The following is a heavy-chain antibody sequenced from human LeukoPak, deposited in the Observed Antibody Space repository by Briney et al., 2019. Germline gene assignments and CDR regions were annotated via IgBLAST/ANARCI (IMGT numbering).Heavy chain of an antibody. V-gene: IGHV6-1*01. Sequence: SQTLSLTCAISGDSVSSSSDAWNWIRQSPSRGLEWLGRTYYRSNDYAVSAKTQMTINVDTSKNLVSLQLSSVTPEDTAVYYCARGRNNAFDIWGQGTLVTVS. CDR3: ARGRNNAFDI. CDR2: TYYRSN. D-gene: IGHD1/OR15-1a*01. CDR1: GDSVSSSSDA. J-gene: IGHJ3*02.